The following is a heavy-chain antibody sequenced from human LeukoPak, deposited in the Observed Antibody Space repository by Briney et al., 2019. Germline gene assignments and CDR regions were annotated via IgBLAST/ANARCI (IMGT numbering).Heavy chain of an antibody. CDR1: GFTFSSYA. J-gene: IGHJ4*02. CDR2: ISYDGSNK. Sequence: GGSLRLSCAASGFTFSSYAMHWVRQAPGKGLEWVAVISYDGSNKYYADSVKGRFTISRDNSKNALYLQMNSLRAEDTAVYYCARDRFFYGGTFDYWGQGTLVTVSS. D-gene: IGHD4-23*01. V-gene: IGHV3-30-3*01. CDR3: ARDRFFYGGTFDY.